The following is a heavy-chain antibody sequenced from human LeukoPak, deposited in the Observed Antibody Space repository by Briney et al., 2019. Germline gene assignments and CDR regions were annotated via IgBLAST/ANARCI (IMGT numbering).Heavy chain of an antibody. CDR2: IIPIFGTA. Sequence: SVKVSCKASGGTFSSYAISWVRQAPGQGLEWMGGIIPIFGTANYAQKFQGRVTITADKSTSTAYMELSSLRSEDTAVYYCARVVTYYYDSSGYYPYYMDVWGKGTTVTVSS. CDR1: GGTFSSYA. J-gene: IGHJ6*03. CDR3: ARVVTYYYDSSGYYPYYMDV. D-gene: IGHD3-22*01. V-gene: IGHV1-69*06.